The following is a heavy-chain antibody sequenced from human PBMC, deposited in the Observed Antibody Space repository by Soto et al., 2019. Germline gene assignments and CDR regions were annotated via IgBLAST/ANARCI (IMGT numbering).Heavy chain of an antibody. J-gene: IGHJ5*02. CDR2: ISAGNGNT. Sequence: ASVKVSCKASGYTFTGYAFHWVRLAPGQRLEWMGWISAGNGNTKYSQNFQGRVTITRDTSASTVYMELSSLTPEDTAVYYCARGPAPSSWYNWFDPWGQGTLVTVSS. V-gene: IGHV1-3*01. CDR1: GYTFTGYA. CDR3: ARGPAPSSWYNWFDP. D-gene: IGHD6-13*01.